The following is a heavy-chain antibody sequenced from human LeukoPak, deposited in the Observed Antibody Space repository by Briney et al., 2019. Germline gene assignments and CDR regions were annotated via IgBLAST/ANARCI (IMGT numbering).Heavy chain of an antibody. Sequence: PSETLSLTCTVSGGSISSGGYYWSWIRQHPGKGLEWIGYIYYSGSTYYNPSLKSRVTISVDTSKNQFSLKLSSVTAADTAAYYCARSTSDTAMSDYWGQGTLVTVSS. J-gene: IGHJ4*02. V-gene: IGHV4-31*03. CDR1: GGSISSGGYY. D-gene: IGHD5-18*01. CDR3: ARSTSDTAMSDY. CDR2: IYYSGST.